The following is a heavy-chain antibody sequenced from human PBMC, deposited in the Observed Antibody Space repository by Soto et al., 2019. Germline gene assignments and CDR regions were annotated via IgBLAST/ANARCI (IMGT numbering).Heavy chain of an antibody. J-gene: IGHJ5*02. D-gene: IGHD3-22*01. V-gene: IGHV5-10-1*01. CDR3: ARQLYHSDKGPNFQYPLDS. CDR1: GYSFAGYW. CDR2: TDPSDSQT. Sequence: GESLKISCKGSGYSFAGYWITWVRQKPGKGLEWMGRTDPSDSQTYYSPSFRGHVTISATKSITTVFLQWSSLRASDTAMYYCARQLYHSDKGPNFQYPLDSCGQGSPVTVSA.